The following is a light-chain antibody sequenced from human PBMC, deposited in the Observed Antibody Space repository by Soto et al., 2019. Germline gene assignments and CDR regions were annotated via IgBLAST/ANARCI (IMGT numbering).Light chain of an antibody. CDR3: SSYTSSSTYV. J-gene: IGLJ1*01. V-gene: IGLV2-14*01. CDR1: SSDVGGYNY. CDR2: EVS. Sequence: QSALTQPASVSGSPGQSITMSCTGTSSDVGGYNYVSWYQQYPGKAPKLMIYEVSNRPSGVSNRFSGSKSGNTASLTISGLQAEDEADYYCSSYTSSSTYVFGTGTKV.